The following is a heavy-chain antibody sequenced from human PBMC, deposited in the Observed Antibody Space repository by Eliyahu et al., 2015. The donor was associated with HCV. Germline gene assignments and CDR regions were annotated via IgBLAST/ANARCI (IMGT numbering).Heavy chain of an antibody. D-gene: IGHD3-22*01. V-gene: IGHV2-70*01. CDR3: ARTLLYYDSSGYLVTEFDY. CDR1: GFSLSTSGMC. CDR2: IDWDDDK. Sequence: QVTLRESGPALVKPTQTLTLTCTFSGFSLSTSGMCVSWIRQPPGKALEWLALIDWDDDKYYSTSLKTRLTISKDTSKNQVVLTMTNMDPVDTATYYCARTLLYYDSSGYLVTEFDYWGQGTLVTVSS. J-gene: IGHJ4*02.